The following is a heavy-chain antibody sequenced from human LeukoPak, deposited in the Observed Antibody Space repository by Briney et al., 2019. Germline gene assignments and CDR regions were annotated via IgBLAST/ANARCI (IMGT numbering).Heavy chain of an antibody. CDR2: IYSCGST. J-gene: IGHJ4*02. CDR3: AKVGGVTHFDY. V-gene: IGHV3-66*01. D-gene: IGHD2-8*02. Sequence: GGSLRLSCAASGFTVSSNYMSWVRQAPGKGLEWVSVIYSCGSTYYADSVKGRFTISRDNSKNTLYLQMNSLRAEDTAVYYCAKVGGVTHFDYWGQGTLVTVSS. CDR1: GFTVSSNY.